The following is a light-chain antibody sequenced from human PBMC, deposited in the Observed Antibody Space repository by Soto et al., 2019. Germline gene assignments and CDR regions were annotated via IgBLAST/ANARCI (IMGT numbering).Light chain of an antibody. V-gene: IGKV1-27*01. CDR2: AAS. J-gene: IGKJ1*01. CDR3: QNYDSVPRT. Sequence: DSRMSQSSSSVSASVGDTVTIPCRASQGINNYLAWFQQRPGKVPKLLIYAASTLQSGVPSRFRGSRSGTDFTLTISSLQPEDVATFYCQNYDSVPRTFGQGTKVDIK. CDR1: QGINNY.